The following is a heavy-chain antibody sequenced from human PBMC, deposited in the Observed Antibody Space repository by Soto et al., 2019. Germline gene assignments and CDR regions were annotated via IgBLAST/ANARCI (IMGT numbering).Heavy chain of an antibody. V-gene: IGHV4-59*08. Sequence: PSETLSLTCTVSGGTISSWYWSWIRQPPGKGLEWIGYIYYSGSTNCNPSLKSRVTISVDTSKNQFSLNLSSVTAADTAVYYCEGRYGNAIDYRAQGTLVTVSS. CDR3: EGRYGNAIDY. J-gene: IGHJ4*02. CDR2: IYYSGST. CDR1: GGTISSWY. D-gene: IGHD3-16*01.